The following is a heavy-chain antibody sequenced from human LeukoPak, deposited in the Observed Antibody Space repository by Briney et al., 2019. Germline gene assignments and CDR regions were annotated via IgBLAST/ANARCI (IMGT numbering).Heavy chain of an antibody. V-gene: IGHV5-51*01. CDR2: IYPDDSDT. Sequence: GESLKISCKGSGYSFSSYWIGWVRQKPGKGLEWTGLIYPDDSDTRYSPSFQGQVTISADKSISTAYLQWSSLKASGTAMYYCARRRDYDTSYSLDYWGQGTLVAVSS. D-gene: IGHD3-22*01. CDR1: GYSFSSYW. CDR3: ARRRDYDTSYSLDY. J-gene: IGHJ4*02.